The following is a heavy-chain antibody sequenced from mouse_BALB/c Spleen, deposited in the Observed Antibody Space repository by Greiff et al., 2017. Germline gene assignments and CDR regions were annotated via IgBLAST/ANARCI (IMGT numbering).Heavy chain of an antibody. CDR2: ISSGGST. J-gene: IGHJ4*01. D-gene: IGHD2-3*01. CDR3: AREKMGGNAMDY. V-gene: IGHV5-6-5*01. CDR1: GFTFSSFG. Sequence: EVLLVESGGGLVQPGGSRKLSCAASGFTFSSFGMHWVRQAPEKGLEWVAYISSGGSTYYPDSVKGRFTISRDNARNILYLQMSSLRSEDTAMYYCAREKMGGNAMDYWGQGTSVTVSS.